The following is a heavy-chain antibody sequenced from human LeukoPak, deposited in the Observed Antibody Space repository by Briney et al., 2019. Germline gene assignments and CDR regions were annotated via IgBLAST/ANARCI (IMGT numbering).Heavy chain of an antibody. J-gene: IGHJ4*02. Sequence: GGSLRLSCAASGFTFSDYATSWVRQAPGKGLEWVSGTSGSGGSTYYAGSVKGRFTISRDNSKNTLYLQMNSLRVEDTAVYYCAKNGGSQCYSHLDSWGQGTLVTVSS. CDR1: GFTFSDYA. CDR2: TSGSGGST. CDR3: AKNGGSQCYSHLDS. D-gene: IGHD2-15*01. V-gene: IGHV3-23*01.